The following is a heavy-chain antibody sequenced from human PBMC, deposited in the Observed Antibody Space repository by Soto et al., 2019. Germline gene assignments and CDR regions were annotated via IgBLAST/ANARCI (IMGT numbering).Heavy chain of an antibody. V-gene: IGHV1-8*01. J-gene: IGHJ3*02. CDR3: ARASYCTNGVCYKVAFDI. Sequence: QVQLVQSGAEVKKPGASVKVSCKASGYTFTSYDINWVRQATGQGLEWMGWMNPNSGNTGYAQKFKGRVTMHRKTSISTAYMELSSLRSEDTAVYYCARASYCTNGVCYKVAFDIWGQGTMVTVSS. CDR1: GYTFTSYD. CDR2: MNPNSGNT. D-gene: IGHD2-8*01.